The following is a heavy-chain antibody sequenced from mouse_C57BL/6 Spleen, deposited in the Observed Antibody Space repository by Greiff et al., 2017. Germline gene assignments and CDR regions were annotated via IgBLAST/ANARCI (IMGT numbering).Heavy chain of an antibody. J-gene: IGHJ2*01. Sequence: QVQLQQSGAELVRPGASVKLSCKASGYTFTDYYINWVKQRPGQGLEWIARIYPGSGNTYYNEKFKGKATLTAEKSSSTAYSQLSSLTSEDSAVYFCAREGYFDYWGQGTTLTVSS. CDR2: IYPGSGNT. CDR1: GYTFTDYY. V-gene: IGHV1-76*01. CDR3: AREGYFDY.